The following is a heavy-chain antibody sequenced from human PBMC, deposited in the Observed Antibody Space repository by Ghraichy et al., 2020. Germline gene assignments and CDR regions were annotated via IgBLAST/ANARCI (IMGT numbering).Heavy chain of an antibody. CDR3: VRGYWDDTSGYYYYFDY. D-gene: IGHD3-22*01. J-gene: IGHJ4*02. V-gene: IGHV4-30-2*01. CDR1: DDSISSGGYS. Sequence: LRLSCAVSDDSISSGGYSWNWIRQPPGKGLEWIGYIYHTGSSYYNPSLKSRVTISVDRSKNQFSLKLSSVTAADTAVYYCVRGYWDDTSGYYYYFDYWGQGTQVTVSS. CDR2: IYHTGSS.